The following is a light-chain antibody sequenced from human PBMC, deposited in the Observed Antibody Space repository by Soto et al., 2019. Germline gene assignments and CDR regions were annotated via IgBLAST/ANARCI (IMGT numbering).Light chain of an antibody. CDR1: QSISSSY. J-gene: IGKJ1*01. Sequence: ESVLTQSPGTLSLSPGERATLSCRVSQSISSSYLAWYQQKPGQAPRLLIYGASSRATGIPDRFSGSGSGTDFTLTISRLEPEDFAVYYCQQYGTSPLTFGQGTKVEIK. CDR3: QQYGTSPLT. V-gene: IGKV3-20*01. CDR2: GAS.